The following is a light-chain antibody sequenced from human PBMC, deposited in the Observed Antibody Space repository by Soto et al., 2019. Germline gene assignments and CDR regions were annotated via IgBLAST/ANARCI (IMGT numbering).Light chain of an antibody. V-gene: IGKV1-5*01. Sequence: IQMTQSPSALSASVGARVTITCRSSQTLRSSLAWYQQKPGKAPKLLIYDASPLQSVVPSRFSGSGSGTEFILTISSLQPDDVATYYCQQYYGSSQTLGQGTKVDIK. CDR3: QQYYGSSQT. CDR1: QTLRSS. J-gene: IGKJ1*01. CDR2: DAS.